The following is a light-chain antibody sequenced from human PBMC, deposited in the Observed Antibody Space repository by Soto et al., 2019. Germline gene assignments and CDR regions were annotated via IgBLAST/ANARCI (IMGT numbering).Light chain of an antibody. J-gene: IGKJ5*01. CDR3: QQRSNWPIT. Sequence: EIVLTQAPGTLSSFPGDRVTLSGRASQAVNTRLAWYQHKPGQAPRLLIYLASNRAAGVPARFSGSGSGTDFTFTISSLEPEDFAVYYCQQRSNWPITFGQGTRLEIK. CDR1: QAVNTR. V-gene: IGKV3D-11*01. CDR2: LAS.